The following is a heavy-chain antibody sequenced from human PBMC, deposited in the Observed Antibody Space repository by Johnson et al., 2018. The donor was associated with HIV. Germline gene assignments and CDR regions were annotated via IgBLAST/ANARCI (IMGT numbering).Heavy chain of an antibody. D-gene: IGHD3-16*01. J-gene: IGHJ3*02. CDR3: ARGLPSGGRGAFDI. V-gene: IGHV3-13*01. Sequence: QLVESGGGLVQPGGSLRLSCAASGFTSSSYDMHWVRQATGKGLEWVSAIGTAGDTYYPGSVKGRFTISRENAKNSLYLQMNSLRAGDTAVYYCARGLPSGGRGAFDIWGQGTMVTVSS. CDR1: GFTSSSYD. CDR2: IGTAGDT.